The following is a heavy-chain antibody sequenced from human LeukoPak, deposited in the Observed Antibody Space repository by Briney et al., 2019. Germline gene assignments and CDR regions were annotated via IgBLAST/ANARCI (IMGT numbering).Heavy chain of an antibody. D-gene: IGHD4-17*01. J-gene: IGHJ4*02. CDR3: AKVDMTTVTTPHDY. CDR2: ISYDGSNK. V-gene: IGHV3-30*18. Sequence: PGRSLRLSCAASGFTFSSYGIHWVPQAPGKVLERVAVISYDGSNKYYADSVKGRFTISRDNSKNTLYLQMNSLRAEDTAVYYCAKVDMTTVTTPHDYWGQGTLVTVSS. CDR1: GFTFSSYG.